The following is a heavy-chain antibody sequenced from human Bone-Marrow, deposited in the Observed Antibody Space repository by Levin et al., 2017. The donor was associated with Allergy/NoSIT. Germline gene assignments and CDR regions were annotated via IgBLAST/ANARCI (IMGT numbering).Heavy chain of an antibody. Sequence: GGSLRLSCAASGFTFSSYGMHWVRQAPGKGLEWVAVIWYDGSNKYYADSVKGRFTISRDNSKNTLYLQMNSLRAEDTAVYYCARDPSVWGSYRRLLYGMDVWGQGTTVTVSS. D-gene: IGHD3-16*02. CDR2: IWYDGSNK. CDR3: ARDPSVWGSYRRLLYGMDV. CDR1: GFTFSSYG. J-gene: IGHJ6*02. V-gene: IGHV3-33*01.